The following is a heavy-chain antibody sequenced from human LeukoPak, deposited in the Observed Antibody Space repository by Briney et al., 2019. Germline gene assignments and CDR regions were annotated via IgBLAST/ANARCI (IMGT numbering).Heavy chain of an antibody. CDR2: IYPGDSDT. V-gene: IGHV5-51*01. D-gene: IGHD2-2*01. CDR3: ATSIGFCSSTSCYWKY. Sequence: GESLKISCKGSGYSFTSYWIGWVRQMPGKGLEWMGIIYPGDSDTRYSPSFQGQVTTSADKSIATAYLQWSSLKASDTAVYYCATSIGFCSSTSCYWKYWGQGTLVTVSS. J-gene: IGHJ4*02. CDR1: GYSFTSYW.